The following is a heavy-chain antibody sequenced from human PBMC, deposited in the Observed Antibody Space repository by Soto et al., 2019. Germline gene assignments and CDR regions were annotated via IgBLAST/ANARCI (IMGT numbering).Heavy chain of an antibody. CDR3: ARDGVYGSGSYGYYGMDV. Sequence: QVQLVQSGAEVKRPGASVKVSCKASGYTFSSYGISWVRQAPGQGLEWMGWISAYNGNTNYAQKLQDRVTMTTDTSTSTAYMELRSLRSDDTAVYYCARDGVYGSGSYGYYGMDVWGQGTTVTVSS. V-gene: IGHV1-18*04. CDR2: ISAYNGNT. J-gene: IGHJ6*02. D-gene: IGHD3-10*01. CDR1: GYTFSSYG.